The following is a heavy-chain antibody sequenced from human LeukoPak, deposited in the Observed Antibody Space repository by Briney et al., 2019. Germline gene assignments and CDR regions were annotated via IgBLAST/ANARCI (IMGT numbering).Heavy chain of an antibody. CDR1: GGSFSGYY. CDR2: INHSGST. Sequence: SETLSLTCAVYGGSFSGYYWSWIRQPPGKGLEWIGEINHSGSTNYNPSLKSRVTISVDTSKYQFSLKLSSVTAADTAVYYCARGRDYGDYWGQGTLVTVSS. J-gene: IGHJ4*02. V-gene: IGHV4-34*01. CDR3: ARGRDYGDY.